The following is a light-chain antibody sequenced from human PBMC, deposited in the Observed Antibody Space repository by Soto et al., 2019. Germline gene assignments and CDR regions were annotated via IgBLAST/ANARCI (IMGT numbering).Light chain of an antibody. CDR1: QSVSSY. J-gene: IGKJ1*01. CDR2: DAS. V-gene: IGKV3-11*01. Sequence: EIVLTQSPATLSLSPGERATLSCRASQSVSSYLAWYQQKPGQAPRLLIHDASNRATGIPARFSGSGSGTDFTLTISGLEPADFAIYYCQKRSNWPPTFGLGTKVDIK. CDR3: QKRSNWPPT.